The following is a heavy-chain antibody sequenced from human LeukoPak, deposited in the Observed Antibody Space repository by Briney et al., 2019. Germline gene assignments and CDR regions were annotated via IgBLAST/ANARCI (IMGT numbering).Heavy chain of an antibody. CDR1: GVPFSNYY. Sequence: SETLSLTCAVSGVPFSNYYWSWVRQSPRQGLEWIGGINHSGYTNYNPSLKSRVTMSIDTSKNQFSLILTSVTAADAGVYYCTRAVAGHPDWGQGTLVTVSS. J-gene: IGHJ4*02. V-gene: IGHV4-34*01. CDR3: TRAVAGHPD. CDR2: INHSGYT. D-gene: IGHD6-19*01.